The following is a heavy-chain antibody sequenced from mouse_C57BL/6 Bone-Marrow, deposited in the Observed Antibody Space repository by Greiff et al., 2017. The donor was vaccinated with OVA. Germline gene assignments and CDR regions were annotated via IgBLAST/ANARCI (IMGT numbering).Heavy chain of an antibody. D-gene: IGHD2-4*01. J-gene: IGHJ3*01. CDR3: ARAFLYYDYPFAY. Sequence: VQLQQSGPELVKPGASVKIPCKASGYTFTDYNMDWVKQSHGKSLEWIGDINPNNGGTIYNQKFKGKATLTVDKSSSTAYMELRSLTSEDTAVYYYARAFLYYDYPFAYWGQGTVVTVSA. V-gene: IGHV1-18*01. CDR1: GYTFTDYN. CDR2: INPNNGGT.